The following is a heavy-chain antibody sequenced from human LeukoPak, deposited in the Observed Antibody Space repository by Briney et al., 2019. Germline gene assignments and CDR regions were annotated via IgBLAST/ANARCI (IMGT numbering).Heavy chain of an antibody. Sequence: GGSLRLSCAASGFTVSSNYMSWVRHAPGKGLEWVSVIYSGGSTYYADSVKGRFTISRDNSKNTLYLQMNSLRAEDTAVYYCARVIRGHFDYWGQGTLVTVSS. CDR1: GFTVSSNY. J-gene: IGHJ4*02. CDR3: ARVIRGHFDY. CDR2: IYSGGST. D-gene: IGHD2/OR15-2a*01. V-gene: IGHV3-53*01.